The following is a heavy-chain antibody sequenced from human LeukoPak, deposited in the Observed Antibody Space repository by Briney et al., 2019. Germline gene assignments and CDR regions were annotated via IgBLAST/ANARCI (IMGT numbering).Heavy chain of an antibody. CDR1: GYSFTSYW. CDR3: ARPISSGSLDAFDI. Sequence: GESLKISCKGSGYSFTSYWIGWVRQMPGKGLEWMGIIYPGDFDIRYSPSFQGQVTISADKSISTAYLQWSSLKASDTAMHYCARPISSGSLDAFDIWGQGTMVTVSS. V-gene: IGHV5-51*01. CDR2: IYPGDFDI. J-gene: IGHJ3*02. D-gene: IGHD1-26*01.